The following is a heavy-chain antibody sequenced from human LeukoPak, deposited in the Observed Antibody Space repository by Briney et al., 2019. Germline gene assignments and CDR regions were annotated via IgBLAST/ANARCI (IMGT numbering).Heavy chain of an antibody. D-gene: IGHD1-1*01. V-gene: IGHV3-7*04. J-gene: IGHJ6*02. CDR1: RFTFSNYW. Sequence: GGSLILSCAASRFTFSNYWMSWVRQAPGKGLEWVANIKQDGSEKNYVGSVKGRFTISRDNAKNSLYLQMNSLRVEDTAVYYCAREERESGGWDVWGQGTTVTVSS. CDR3: AREERESGGWDV. CDR2: IKQDGSEK.